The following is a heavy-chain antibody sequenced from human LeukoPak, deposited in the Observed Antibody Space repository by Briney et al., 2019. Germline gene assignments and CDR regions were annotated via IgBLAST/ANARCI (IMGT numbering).Heavy chain of an antibody. CDR2: ISGSGGST. CDR3: AKGTFLSWYFDL. V-gene: IGHV3-23*01. Sequence: PGGSLRLSCAACGFTFSSYAMSWVRQAPGKGLEWVSAISGSGGSTYYADSVKGRFTISRDNSKNTLYLQMNSLRAEDTAVYYCAKGTFLSWYFDLWGRGTLVTVSS. CDR1: GFTFSSYA. J-gene: IGHJ2*01. D-gene: IGHD1-1*01.